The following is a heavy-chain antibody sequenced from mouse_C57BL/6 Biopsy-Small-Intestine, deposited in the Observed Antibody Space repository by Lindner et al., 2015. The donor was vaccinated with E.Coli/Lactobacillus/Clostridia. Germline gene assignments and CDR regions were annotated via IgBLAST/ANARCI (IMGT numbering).Heavy chain of an antibody. Sequence: VQLQESGPEXVKPGASVKISCKASGYSFTGYYMHWVKQSHGNILDWIGYIYPYNGVSSYNQKFKGKATLTVDKSSSTAYMELRSLTSEDSAVYYCARLEITTVVVRGYFDVWGTGTTVTVSS. CDR3: ARLEITTVVVRGYFDV. CDR2: IYPYNGVS. V-gene: IGHV1-31*01. D-gene: IGHD1-1*01. J-gene: IGHJ1*03. CDR1: GYSFTGYY.